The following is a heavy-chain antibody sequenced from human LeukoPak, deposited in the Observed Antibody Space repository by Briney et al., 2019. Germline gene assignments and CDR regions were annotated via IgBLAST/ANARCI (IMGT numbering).Heavy chain of an antibody. Sequence: SETLSLTCTVSDGSISSNYWTWIRQPPGKGLEWIGYIFYSGSTNYNPSLKSRVTISVDTSKNQFSLKLSSVTAADTAVYYCARDIRANWYFDLWGRGTLGTVSS. CDR1: DGSISSNY. V-gene: IGHV4-59*01. J-gene: IGHJ2*01. D-gene: IGHD1-14*01. CDR3: ARDIRANWYFDL. CDR2: IFYSGST.